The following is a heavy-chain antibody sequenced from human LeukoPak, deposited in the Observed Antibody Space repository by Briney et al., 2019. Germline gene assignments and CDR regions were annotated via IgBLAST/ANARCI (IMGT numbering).Heavy chain of an antibody. D-gene: IGHD6-19*01. Sequence: ASVKVSCKASGYTLTDYYMHWVRQAPGQGLEWMGWINPNSAGTNYAQKFEGRVTMTRDTSISTAYMELSRLRSDDTAVYYCAREDSGWYVDYWGQGTLVTVSS. CDR3: AREDSGWYVDY. CDR1: GYTLTDYY. V-gene: IGHV1-2*02. CDR2: INPNSAGT. J-gene: IGHJ4*02.